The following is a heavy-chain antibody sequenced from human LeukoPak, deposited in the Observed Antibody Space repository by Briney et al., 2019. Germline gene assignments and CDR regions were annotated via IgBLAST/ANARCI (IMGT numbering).Heavy chain of an antibody. V-gene: IGHV4-59*01. J-gene: IGHJ4*02. CDR3: ASSSGSYTLDY. CDR2: IYYSGST. CDR1: GGSISSYY. D-gene: IGHD1-26*01. Sequence: PSETPSLTCTVSGGSISSYYWSWIRQPPGKGLEWIGYIYYSGSTNYNPSLKSRVTISVDTSKNQFSLKLSSVTAADTAVYYCASSSGSYTLDYWGQGTLVTVSS.